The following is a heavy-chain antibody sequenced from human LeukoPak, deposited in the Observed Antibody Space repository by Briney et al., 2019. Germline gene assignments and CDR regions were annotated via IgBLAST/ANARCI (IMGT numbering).Heavy chain of an antibody. V-gene: IGHV3-48*01. CDR3: ARCYSNYVEYYFDY. CDR1: GFAISDYS. Sequence: GGSLRLSCAASGFAISDYSMNWVRQVPGKGLEWVSYISSSSNKVYYADSVKGRFTISRDNAKNSLFLQMNSLRAEDTAVYYCARCYSNYVEYYFDYWGQGTLVTVSS. J-gene: IGHJ4*02. D-gene: IGHD4-11*01. CDR2: ISSSSNKV.